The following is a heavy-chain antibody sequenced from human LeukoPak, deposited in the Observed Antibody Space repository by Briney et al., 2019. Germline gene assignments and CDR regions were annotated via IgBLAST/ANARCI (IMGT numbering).Heavy chain of an antibody. J-gene: IGHJ4*02. Sequence: SETLSLTCAVSGGSISSTNWWSWVRQPPGKGLEWIGKIYRSGTTNYKPSLKSRVTISLDKSRNHFSLKLTSVTAADSAVYYCARRSPYSTGWSSYFDYWGQGALVTVSS. CDR2: IYRSGTT. V-gene: IGHV4-4*02. CDR1: GGSISSTNW. CDR3: ARRSPYSTGWSSYFDY. D-gene: IGHD6-19*01.